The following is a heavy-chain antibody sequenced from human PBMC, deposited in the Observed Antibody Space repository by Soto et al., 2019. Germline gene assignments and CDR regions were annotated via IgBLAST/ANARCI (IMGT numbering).Heavy chain of an antibody. D-gene: IGHD3-22*01. CDR1: GGSISRFD. CDR2: ISDTGST. Sequence: SAALSLTCNVSGGSISRFDWKWIRQSPGKGLEWIGYISDTGSTTYNPSLKSRVTISVDTSKKQFSLKLSSVTAADTAFYYCARQDTSGYAFDSWGPGTLVTVSS. CDR3: ARQDTSGYAFDS. J-gene: IGHJ4*02. V-gene: IGHV4-59*08.